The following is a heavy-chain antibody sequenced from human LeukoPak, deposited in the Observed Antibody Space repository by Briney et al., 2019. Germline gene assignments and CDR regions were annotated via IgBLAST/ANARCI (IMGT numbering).Heavy chain of an antibody. Sequence: PGGSLRLSCAASGFTFSSYEMNWVRQAPGKGLEWISYISSSGSTIYYADSVKGRFTISRDNAKNSLYLQMNSLRAEDTAVYYCARAPTGTVYWGRGTLVTVSS. D-gene: IGHD1-1*01. CDR1: GFTFSSYE. CDR2: ISSSGSTI. V-gene: IGHV3-48*03. CDR3: ARAPTGTVY. J-gene: IGHJ4*02.